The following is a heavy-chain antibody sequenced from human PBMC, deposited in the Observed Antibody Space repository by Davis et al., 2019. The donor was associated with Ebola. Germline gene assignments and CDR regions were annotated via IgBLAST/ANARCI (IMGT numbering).Heavy chain of an antibody. V-gene: IGHV1-2*02. CDR3: ATGYGVF. J-gene: IGHJ4*02. CDR1: GYTFTGYY. CDR2: INPNSGGT. D-gene: IGHD5-12*01. Sequence: ASVKVSCKASGYTFTGYYMHWVRQAPGQGLEWMGWINPNSGGTSYAQKFQGRVTTTRDTSTSTVYMEVRSLRSEDTAVYYCATGYGVFWGRGTLVIVSS.